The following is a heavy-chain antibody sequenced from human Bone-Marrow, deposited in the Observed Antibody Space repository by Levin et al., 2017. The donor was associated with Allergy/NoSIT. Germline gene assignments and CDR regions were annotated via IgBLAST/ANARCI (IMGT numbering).Heavy chain of an antibody. CDR2: ISSGSSYI. V-gene: IGHV3-21*01. Sequence: LSLTCAGSGFTFSDYSMNWVRQAPGKGLEWVASISSGSSYIHYADSLKGRVTISRDNAKNSLFLQMNSLGAEDTAVYFCTRDAYSSSSFDLWGQGTLVTVSS. D-gene: IGHD6-13*01. J-gene: IGHJ4*02. CDR3: TRDAYSSSSFDL. CDR1: GFTFSDYS.